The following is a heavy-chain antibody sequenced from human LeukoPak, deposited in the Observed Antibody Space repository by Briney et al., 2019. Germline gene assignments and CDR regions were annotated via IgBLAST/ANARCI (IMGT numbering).Heavy chain of an antibody. J-gene: IGHJ4*02. CDR3: AKDRSIVAAAGLDY. V-gene: IGHV3-7*03. D-gene: IGHD6-13*01. CDR1: GYTFSSYW. CDR2: IKQDGSEK. Sequence: GGSLRLSCAASGYTFSSYWMSWVRQAPGKGLEWVANIKQDGSEKYYVDSVKGRFTISRDNSKNTLYLQMNSLRAEDTAVYYCAKDRSIVAAAGLDYWGQGTLVTVSS.